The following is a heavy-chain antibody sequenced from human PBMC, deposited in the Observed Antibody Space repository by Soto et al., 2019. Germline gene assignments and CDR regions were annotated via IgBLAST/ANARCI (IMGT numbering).Heavy chain of an antibody. CDR1: GFTFSSYG. J-gene: IGHJ4*02. Sequence: QVQLVESGGGVVQPGRSLRLSCAASGFTFSSYGMHWVRQAPGKGLEWVAVISYDGSNKYYADSVKGRFTISSDNSKNTLYLQMNSLRAEDTAVYYCATPPENIAAAGCSDDYWGQGTLVTVSS. D-gene: IGHD6-13*01. CDR2: ISYDGSNK. CDR3: ATPPENIAAAGCSDDY. V-gene: IGHV3-30*03.